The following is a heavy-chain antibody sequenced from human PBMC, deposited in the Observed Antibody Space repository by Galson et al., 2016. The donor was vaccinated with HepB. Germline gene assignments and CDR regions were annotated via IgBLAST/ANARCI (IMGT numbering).Heavy chain of an antibody. CDR1: GVSISSLC. D-gene: IGHD3-22*01. V-gene: IGHV4-4*07. CDR3: AREPDSFDSSGYYGRGRFFDF. CDR2: MYSSGNT. J-gene: IGHJ4*02. Sequence: ETLSLTCTVSGVSISSLCLNWIRQPAGKGLEWIGRMYSSGNTNYNPSLKTRVTMSVDTSKNQLSLNLTSVTAADTAVYYCAREPDSFDSSGYYGRGRFFDFWGQGTLVTVSS.